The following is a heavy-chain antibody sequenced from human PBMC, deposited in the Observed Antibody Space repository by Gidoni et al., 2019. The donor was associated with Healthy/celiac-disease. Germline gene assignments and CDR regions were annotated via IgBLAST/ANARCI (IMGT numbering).Heavy chain of an antibody. Sequence: QVQLQESGPGLVKPSETLSLTCTVSVGPVSSGSYYWSWIRQPQGKGLEWIGYTFSSWGTNDTPSLKRRVTRSVDTSKNQFSLKLSSGTAADTAVYYCAREVYAHRRIDYWGQGTLVPVSS. CDR3: AREVYAHRRIDY. V-gene: IGHV4-61*01. CDR1: VGPVSSGSYY. CDR2: TFSSWGT. D-gene: IGHD3-16*02. J-gene: IGHJ4*02.